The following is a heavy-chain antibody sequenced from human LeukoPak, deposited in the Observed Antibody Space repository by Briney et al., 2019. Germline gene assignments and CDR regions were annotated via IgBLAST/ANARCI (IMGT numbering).Heavy chain of an antibody. CDR3: VRHAFNCAWYSFQY. Sequence: NPSETLSLTCTVSGDSFTTSYYWAWIRQPPGKGLEWIGSMSYTGNTYYTPSLSSRVTISVDTSKDHFSLTLASVTAADTALYYCVRHAFNCAWYSFQYWGQGVLVTVSS. V-gene: IGHV4-39*01. CDR1: GDSFTTSYY. J-gene: IGHJ4*02. D-gene: IGHD6-19*01. CDR2: MSYTGNT.